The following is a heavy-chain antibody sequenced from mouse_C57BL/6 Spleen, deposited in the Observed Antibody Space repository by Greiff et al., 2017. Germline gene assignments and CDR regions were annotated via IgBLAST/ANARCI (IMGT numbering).Heavy chain of an antibody. V-gene: IGHV1-82*01. J-gene: IGHJ4*01. CDR3: ARRRFHYGSAMDY. Sequence: VQLQQSGPELVKPGASVKISCKASGYAFSSSWMNWVKQRPGKGLEWIGRIYPGDGDTNYNGKFKGKATLTADKSSSTAYMQLSSLTSEDSAVYFCARRRFHYGSAMDYWGQGTSVTVSS. CDR1: GYAFSSSW. D-gene: IGHD1-1*01. CDR2: IYPGDGDT.